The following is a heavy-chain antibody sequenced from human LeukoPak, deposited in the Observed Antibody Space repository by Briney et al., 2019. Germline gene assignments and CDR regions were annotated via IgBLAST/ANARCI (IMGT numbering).Heavy chain of an antibody. V-gene: IGHV3-30*02. CDR3: AKIDFGDYVRYYYMDV. Sequence: GGSLRLSCAASGFTFSSYGIHWVRQAPGKGLEWVAFIRYDGSNKYHADSVKGRFTISRDNVKNSLYLQMNSLRAEDTAVYYCAKIDFGDYVRYYYMDVWGKGTTVTVSS. CDR1: GFTFSSYG. D-gene: IGHD4-17*01. CDR2: IRYDGSNK. J-gene: IGHJ6*03.